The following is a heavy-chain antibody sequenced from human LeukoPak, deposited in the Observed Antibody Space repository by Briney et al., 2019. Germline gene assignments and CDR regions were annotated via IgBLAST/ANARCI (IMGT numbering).Heavy chain of an antibody. D-gene: IGHD3-22*01. CDR3: ARGSYYDGSGYLNWYFDL. V-gene: IGHV3-7*01. J-gene: IGHJ2*01. CDR2: IKLDGSET. CDR1: GFTFSDNW. Sequence: PGGSLRPSCTAPGFTFSDNWMTWVRRAPGKGLEWVASIKLDGSETYYVDSVKGRFTISRDNPKNSLYLQMNSLRAEDTAVYYCARGSYYDGSGYLNWYFDLWGRGTLVAVSS.